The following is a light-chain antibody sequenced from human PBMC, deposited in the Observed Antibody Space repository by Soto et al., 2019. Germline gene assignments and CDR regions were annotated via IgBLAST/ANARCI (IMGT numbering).Light chain of an antibody. J-gene: IGKJ1*01. V-gene: IGKV3-20*01. CDR3: QQYGDSPWT. CDR2: DVF. Sequence: EIVLTQSPATLSLSPGERATLSCRTSQTIRGLLNWYQQRPGQAPRLLIYDVFSRATGIPDRFSGSGSGTDFTLTISRLEPEDFAVYCCQQYGDSPWTFGQGTKVEI. CDR1: QTIRGL.